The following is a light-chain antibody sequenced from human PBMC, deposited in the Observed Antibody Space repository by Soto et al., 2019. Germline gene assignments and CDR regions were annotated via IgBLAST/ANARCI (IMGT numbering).Light chain of an antibody. J-gene: IGKJ1*01. CDR3: QQYDNWWT. CDR2: GAS. CDR1: QSVTSN. Sequence: EIVMTQSPATLSVSPGERATLSCRASQSVTSNLAWYQKKPGQAPRLLIYGASTRATGIPARFSGRGSGTDFPLTISSLQSEDFAVYYCQQYDNWWTFGQGTRVEIK. V-gene: IGKV3-15*01.